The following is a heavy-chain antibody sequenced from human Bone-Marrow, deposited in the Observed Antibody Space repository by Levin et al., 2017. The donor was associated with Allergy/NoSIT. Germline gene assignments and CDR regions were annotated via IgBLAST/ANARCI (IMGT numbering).Heavy chain of an antibody. CDR1: GYTFTGYY. CDR2: INPDTGGA. J-gene: IGHJ4*02. V-gene: IGHV1-2*06. Sequence: ASVKVSCKASGYTFTGYYILWVRQAPGQGLEFMGRINPDTGGANYAQEFQGRVTLTRDTSITTAYMELGRLASDDTAVYFCARGSYDQPFDYWGQGTVVTVSS. CDR3: ARGSYDQPFDY. D-gene: IGHD3-10*01.